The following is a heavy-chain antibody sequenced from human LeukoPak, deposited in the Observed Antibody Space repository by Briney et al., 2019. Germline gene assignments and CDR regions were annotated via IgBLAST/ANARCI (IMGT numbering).Heavy chain of an antibody. V-gene: IGHV1-24*01. J-gene: IGHJ6*02. CDR2: FDPEDGET. D-gene: IGHD5-18*01. Sequence: GASVKVSCKASGYTFTSYALHWVRQAPGKGLEWMGGFDPEDGETIYAQKFQGRVTMTEDTSTDTAYMELSSLRSEDTAVYYCATGGRGYSYGRDYYYYGMDVWGQGTTVTVSS. CDR3: ATGGRGYSYGRDYYYYGMDV. CDR1: GYTFTSYA.